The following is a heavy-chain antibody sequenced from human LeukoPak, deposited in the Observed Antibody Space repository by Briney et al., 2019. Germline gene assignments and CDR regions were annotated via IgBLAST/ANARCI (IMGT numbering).Heavy chain of an antibody. V-gene: IGHV1-69*13. CDR1: GGTFITYA. J-gene: IGHJ4*02. Sequence: SVKVSCKASGGTFITYAISWVRQAPGQGLEWMGGIIPVFGTSNYAQKFQGRVTITADESTSTAYMELSSLRSEDMAVYYCARGLGIAAATALDYWGQGTLVTVSS. CDR3: ARGLGIAAATALDY. D-gene: IGHD6-13*01. CDR2: IIPVFGTS.